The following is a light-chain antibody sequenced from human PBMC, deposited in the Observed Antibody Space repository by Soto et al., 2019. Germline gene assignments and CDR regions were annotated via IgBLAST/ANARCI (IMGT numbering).Light chain of an antibody. Sequence: EIVLTQSPGTLSLSPGERATLSCRASQSVSNNYLACYQQTPRQAPSLLNYGASNSTTSLPDRISGSGSGTYFTLTISRLEPEDFAVYYCQQYGSSGTFGQGTKVDIK. CDR3: QQYGSSGT. CDR2: GAS. CDR1: QSVSNNY. V-gene: IGKV3-20*01. J-gene: IGKJ1*01.